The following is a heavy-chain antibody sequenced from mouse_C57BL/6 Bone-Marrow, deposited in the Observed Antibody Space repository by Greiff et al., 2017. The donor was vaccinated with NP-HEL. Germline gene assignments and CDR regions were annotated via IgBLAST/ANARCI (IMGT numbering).Heavy chain of an antibody. Sequence: QVQLQQPGAELVKPRASVKLSCKASGYTFTSYWMQWVKQRPGQGLEWIGEIDPSDSYTNYNQKFKGKATLTADTSSSTAYMQLSSLTSEDSAVYDGAREMVTTTDWYFDVWGTGTTVTVSS. V-gene: IGHV1-50*01. D-gene: IGHD2-2*01. J-gene: IGHJ1*03. CDR2: IDPSDSYT. CDR3: AREMVTTTDWYFDV. CDR1: GYTFTSYW.